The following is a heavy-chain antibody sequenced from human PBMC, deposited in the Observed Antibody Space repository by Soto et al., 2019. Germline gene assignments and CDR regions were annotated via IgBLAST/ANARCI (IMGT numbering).Heavy chain of an antibody. V-gene: IGHV1-69*06. CDR2: IIPMFGTA. CDR3: ARGRYDSSGYDFDY. D-gene: IGHD3-22*01. J-gene: IGHJ4*02. Sequence: QVQLVQSGAEVKKPGSSVKVSCKASGGSFSSSAFSWLRQAPGQGLEWMGGIIPMFGTANYAHKFQGRVTIFADKSTRIVYMELSSLRFEDTAVYYCARGRYDSSGYDFDYWGQGTLVTIST. CDR1: GGSFSSSA.